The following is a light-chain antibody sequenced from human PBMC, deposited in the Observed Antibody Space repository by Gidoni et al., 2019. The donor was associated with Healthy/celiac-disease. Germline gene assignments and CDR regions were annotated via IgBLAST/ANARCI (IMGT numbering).Light chain of an antibody. CDR2: YDS. Sequence: SYVLTQPPPVSVAPRKTARITCGGNNIGSKSVHWYQQKPGQAPVLVIYYDSDRPSGIPERFSGSNSGNTATLTISRVEAGDEADDYCKVWDSSRDHRVFGGGTKLTVL. J-gene: IGLJ3*02. CDR1: NIGSKS. CDR3: KVWDSSRDHRV. V-gene: IGLV3-21*04.